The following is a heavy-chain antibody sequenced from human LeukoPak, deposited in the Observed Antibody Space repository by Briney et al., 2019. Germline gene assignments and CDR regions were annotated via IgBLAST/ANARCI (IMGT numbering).Heavy chain of an antibody. CDR2: INPNSGGT. CDR1: GYTFTGYY. V-gene: IGHV1-2*02. J-gene: IGHJ4*02. D-gene: IGHD1-1*01. Sequence: ASVKVSCKASGYTFTGYYMHWVRQTPGQGLEWMGWINPNSGGTEYAQKFQGRVTMTRDTSISTAYMELSRLRSDDTAVYYCARESYNWNDGGFDYWGQGTLVTVSS. CDR3: ARESYNWNDGGFDY.